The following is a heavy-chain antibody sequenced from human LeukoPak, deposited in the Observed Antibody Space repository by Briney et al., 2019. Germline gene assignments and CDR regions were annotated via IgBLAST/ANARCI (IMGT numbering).Heavy chain of an antibody. Sequence: PSETLSLTCTVSGGSISSSSYYWGWIRQPPGKGLEWIGTIYYDGSTYYNPSLKSRVTISVDTSKNQFSLKLSSVTAADTAVYYCAREDCSSTSCYTYYFDYWGQGTLVTVSS. D-gene: IGHD2-2*02. V-gene: IGHV4-39*07. J-gene: IGHJ4*02. CDR2: IYYDGST. CDR3: AREDCSSTSCYTYYFDY. CDR1: GGSISSSSYY.